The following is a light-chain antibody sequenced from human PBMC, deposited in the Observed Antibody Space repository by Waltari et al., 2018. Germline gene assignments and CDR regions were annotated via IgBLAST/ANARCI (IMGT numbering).Light chain of an antibody. V-gene: IGKV1-39*01. CDR3: QQTYSAPFYT. J-gene: IGKJ2*01. Sequence: DIQITQSPSSLSASVGDRVTIPCRASQSITNYLNWYQLRSGEAPKLLIFVSSTLQSGVPSRFSGSGSGTDFTLTISNLQPEDFATYFCQQTYSAPFYTFGQGTRLEI. CDR2: VSS. CDR1: QSITNY.